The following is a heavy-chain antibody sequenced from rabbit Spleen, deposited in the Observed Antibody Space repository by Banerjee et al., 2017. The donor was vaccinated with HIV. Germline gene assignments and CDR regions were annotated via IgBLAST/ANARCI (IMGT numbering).Heavy chain of an antibody. D-gene: IGHD4-2*01. CDR1: GFSFSGYY. CDR3: VRNVGISGDRYGMDL. CDR2: INTGNGNT. J-gene: IGHJ6*01. Sequence: QSLEESGGDLVKPGASLTLTCTASGFSFSGYYMSWVRQGPGKGLEWIGCINTGNGNTYYASWAKGRFTISKTSSTTVTLQMTSLTAADTATYFCVRNVGISGDRYGMDLWGPGTLVTVS. V-gene: IGHV1S40*01.